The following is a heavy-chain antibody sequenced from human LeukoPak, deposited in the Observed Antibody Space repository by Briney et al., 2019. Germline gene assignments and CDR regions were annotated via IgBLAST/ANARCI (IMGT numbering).Heavy chain of an antibody. V-gene: IGHV3-33*01. CDR3: ARDRCSGVCAFDI. D-gene: IGHD2-15*01. Sequence: PGGSLRLACAASGFTFSSYGMHWVRQAPGKGLEWVAVIWYDGSNKYYADSVKGRFTISRDNSKNTLYLQMNSLRAEDTAVYYCARDRCSGVCAFDIWGQGTMVTVSS. J-gene: IGHJ3*02. CDR1: GFTFSSYG. CDR2: IWYDGSNK.